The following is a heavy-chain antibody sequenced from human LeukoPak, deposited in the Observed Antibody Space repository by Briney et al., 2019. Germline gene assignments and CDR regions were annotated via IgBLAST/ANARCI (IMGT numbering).Heavy chain of an antibody. CDR1: GYTFTTYW. D-gene: IGHD3-16*01. V-gene: IGHV5-51*01. Sequence: GESLKISCKGCGYTFTTYWIAWVRQMPGKGLELMGIIYPRDSDTRYSPSFQGQVAFSADKSITTAYLQWSSLKASDTAMYYCARHGGGFDIWGQGTMVTVSS. CDR2: IYPRDSDT. J-gene: IGHJ3*02. CDR3: ARHGGGFDI.